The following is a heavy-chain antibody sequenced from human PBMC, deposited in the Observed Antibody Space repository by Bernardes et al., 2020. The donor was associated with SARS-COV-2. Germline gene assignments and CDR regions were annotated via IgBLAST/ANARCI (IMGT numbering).Heavy chain of an antibody. D-gene: IGHD3-10*01. CDR2: MNPNSGNT. Sequence: ASVKVSCKASGYTFTSYDINWVRQATGQGLEWMGWMNPNSGNTGYAQKFQGRVTMTRNTSISTAYMELSSLRSEDTAVYYCASGRITMVRGVIIIDWFDPWGQGTLVTVSS. J-gene: IGHJ5*02. CDR3: ASGRITMVRGVIIIDWFDP. V-gene: IGHV1-8*01. CDR1: GYTFTSYD.